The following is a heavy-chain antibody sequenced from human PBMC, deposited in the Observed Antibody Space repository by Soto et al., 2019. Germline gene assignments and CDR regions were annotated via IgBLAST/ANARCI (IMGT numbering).Heavy chain of an antibody. D-gene: IGHD2-21*02. CDR1: GFTFSSYG. Sequence: GGSLRLSCAASGFTFSSYGMHLVRQAPGKGLEWVAVIWYDGSNKYYADSVKGRFTISRDNSKNTLYLQMNSLRAEDTAVYYCARDLLAYCGGDCYSRGGYGMDVWGQGTTVTVSS. CDR3: ARDLLAYCGGDCYSRGGYGMDV. J-gene: IGHJ6*02. CDR2: IWYDGSNK. V-gene: IGHV3-33*01.